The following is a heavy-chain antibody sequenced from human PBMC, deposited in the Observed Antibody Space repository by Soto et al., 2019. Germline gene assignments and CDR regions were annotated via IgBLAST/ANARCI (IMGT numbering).Heavy chain of an antibody. D-gene: IGHD4-17*01. CDR1: GGTFSSYA. V-gene: IGHV1-69*13. Sequence: ASVKVSCKASGGTFSSYAISWVRQAPGQGLEWMGGIIPIFGTANYAQKFQGRVTITADESTSTAYMEMSSLRSEGTAVYYCARAMTTVTLGALGYWGQGTLVTVSS. CDR2: IIPIFGTA. J-gene: IGHJ4*02. CDR3: ARAMTTVTLGALGY.